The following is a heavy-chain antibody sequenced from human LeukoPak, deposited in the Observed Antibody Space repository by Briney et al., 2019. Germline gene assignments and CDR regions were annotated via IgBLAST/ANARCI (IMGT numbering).Heavy chain of an antibody. J-gene: IGHJ3*02. CDR2: ISGSGGST. D-gene: IGHD3-22*01. Sequence: GGSLRLSCAASGFTFSSYAMSWVRQAPGKGLEWVSAISGSGGSTYYADSVKGRFTISRDNSKNTLYLQMNSLRAEDTAVYYCAKDSPTYYYDSSGYYLRNDAFDIWGQGTMVTVS. V-gene: IGHV3-23*01. CDR1: GFTFSSYA. CDR3: AKDSPTYYYDSSGYYLRNDAFDI.